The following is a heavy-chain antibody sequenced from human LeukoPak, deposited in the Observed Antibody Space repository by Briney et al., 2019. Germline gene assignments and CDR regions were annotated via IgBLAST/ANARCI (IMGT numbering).Heavy chain of an antibody. J-gene: IGHJ3*02. CDR2: INHSGST. V-gene: IGHV4-34*01. D-gene: IGHD3-9*01. Sequence: SETLSLTCAVYGGSFSGYYWSWIRQPPGKGLEWTGEINHSGSTNYNPSLKSRVTISVDTSKNQFSLKLSSVTAADTAVYYCATYNVLRYFDWLPRAPDAFDIWGQGTMVTVSS. CDR1: GGSFSGYY. CDR3: ATYNVLRYFDWLPRAPDAFDI.